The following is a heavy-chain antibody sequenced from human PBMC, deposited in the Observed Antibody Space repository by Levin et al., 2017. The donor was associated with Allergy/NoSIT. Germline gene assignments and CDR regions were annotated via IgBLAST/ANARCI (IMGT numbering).Heavy chain of an antibody. CDR2: ISSSSNTI. CDR1: GFTFNSYS. V-gene: IGHV3-48*02. CDR3: ARTHYYDSSGYYSPYYFDH. D-gene: IGHD3-22*01. J-gene: IGHJ4*02. Sequence: GESLKISCAASGFTFNSYSMNWVRQAPGKGLEWVSYISSSSNTIYNADSVKGRFTISRDNAKNSLYLQMNSLRDEDTAVYYCARTHYYDSSGYYSPYYFDHWGQGTLVTVSS.